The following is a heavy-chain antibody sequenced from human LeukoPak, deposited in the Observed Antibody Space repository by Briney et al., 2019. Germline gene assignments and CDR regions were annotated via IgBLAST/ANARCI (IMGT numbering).Heavy chain of an antibody. CDR2: ISAYNGNT. CDR3: ARDRPYSSSSPADY. Sequence: ASVKVSCKASGYTFTNYGISWVRQAPGQGLEWMGWISAYNGNTNYAQKLQGRVTMTTDTSTGTAYMELRSLRSDDTAVYYCARDRPYSSSSPADYWGQGTLVTVSS. D-gene: IGHD6-13*01. J-gene: IGHJ4*02. V-gene: IGHV1-18*01. CDR1: GYTFTNYG.